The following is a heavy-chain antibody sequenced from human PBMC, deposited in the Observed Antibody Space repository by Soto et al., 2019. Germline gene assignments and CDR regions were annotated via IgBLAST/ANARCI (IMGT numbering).Heavy chain of an antibody. J-gene: IGHJ4*02. D-gene: IGHD3-10*01. CDR1: GGSISSSNW. CDR3: ARVSYYYGSGSKAY. Sequence: SETLSLTCAVSGGSISSSNWWSWVRQPPGKGLEWIGEIYHSGSTNYNPSLKSRVTISVDKSKNQFSLKLSSVTAADTAVYYCARVSYYYGSGSKAYWGQGTLVTVSS. CDR2: IYHSGST. V-gene: IGHV4-4*02.